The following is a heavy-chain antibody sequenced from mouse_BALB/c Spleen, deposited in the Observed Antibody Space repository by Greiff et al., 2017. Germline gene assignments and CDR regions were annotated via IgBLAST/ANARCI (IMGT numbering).Heavy chain of an antibody. CDR3: ARPVYGNYGAMDY. J-gene: IGHJ4*01. CDR2: ISSGGSYT. D-gene: IGHD2-10*02. V-gene: IGHV5-9-4*01. CDR1: GFTFSSYA. Sequence: EVKLMESGGGLVKPGGSLKLSCAASGFTFSSYAMSWVRQSPEKRLEWVAEISSGGSYTYYPDTVTGRFTISRDNAKNTLFLQMTTLRSEDTAMYYCARPVYGNYGAMDYWGQGTSVTVSS.